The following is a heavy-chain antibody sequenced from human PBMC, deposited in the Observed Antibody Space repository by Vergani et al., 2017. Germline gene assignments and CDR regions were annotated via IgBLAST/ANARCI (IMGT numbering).Heavy chain of an antibody. Sequence: QVQLVQSGAEVKKPGASVKVSCKASGYTFTSYYMHWVRKAPGQGLEWMGIINPSGGSTSYAQKFQGRDTMTRDTSTSTVYLELRSLRSEDTAVYYCARTPCGGDCFNWYFDLWGRGTLVTVSS. J-gene: IGHJ2*01. V-gene: IGHV1-46*03. CDR1: GYTFTSYY. D-gene: IGHD2-21*02. CDR3: ARTPCGGDCFNWYFDL. CDR2: INPSGGST.